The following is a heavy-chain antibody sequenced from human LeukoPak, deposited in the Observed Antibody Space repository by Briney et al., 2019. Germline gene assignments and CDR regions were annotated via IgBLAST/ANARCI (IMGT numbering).Heavy chain of an antibody. CDR3: ARDPYSGSSYFDS. Sequence: GGSLRLSCAASGFTFSDSYMSWIRQAPGKGLEWVSYISSGGTTTYYADSVKGRFTISRDNAKNSLYLQMNSLRAEDTAVYYCARDPYSGSSYFDSWGQGTLVTVSS. CDR1: GFTFSDSY. J-gene: IGHJ4*02. D-gene: IGHD6-6*01. V-gene: IGHV3-11*01. CDR2: ISSGGTTT.